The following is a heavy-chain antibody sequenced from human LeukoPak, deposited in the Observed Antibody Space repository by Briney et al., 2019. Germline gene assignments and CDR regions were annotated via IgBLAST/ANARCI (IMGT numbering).Heavy chain of an antibody. CDR3: ARDSSSWYYYYGVDV. CDR2: IYYSGST. Sequence: KSSETLSLTCTVSGGSISSYYWSWIRQPPGKGLEWIGYIYYSGSTNYNPSLKSRVTISVDTSKNQFSLKLSSVTAADTAVYYCARDSSSWYYYYGVDVWGQGTTVTVSS. V-gene: IGHV4-59*01. CDR1: GGSISSYY. J-gene: IGHJ6*02. D-gene: IGHD6-13*01.